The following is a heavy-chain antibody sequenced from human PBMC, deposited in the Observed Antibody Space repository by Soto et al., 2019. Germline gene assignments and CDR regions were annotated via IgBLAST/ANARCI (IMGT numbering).Heavy chain of an antibody. CDR3: ARRYGGTLDS. D-gene: IGHD4-17*01. CDR1: GGSISSYY. V-gene: IGHV4-59*08. J-gene: IGHJ4*02. Sequence: QVQLQESGPGLVKPSETLSLTCTVSGGSISSYYWSWIRQPPGKGLEWIGYIYSSGSTNYNPSLMSRVTISVDTSKSQFSLKLCSVTAADTAVYYCARRYGGTLDSWGQGTLVTVSS. CDR2: IYSSGST.